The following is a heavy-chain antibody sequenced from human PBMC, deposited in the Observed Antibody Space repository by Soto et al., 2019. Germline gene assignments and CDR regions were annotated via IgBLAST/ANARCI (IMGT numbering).Heavy chain of an antibody. V-gene: IGHV4-59*01. CDR1: GGSISSYY. CDR3: ARDRKDYYDSSGSFDY. D-gene: IGHD3-22*01. Sequence: TSETLSLTCTVSGGSISSYYWSWIRQPPGKGLEWIGYIYYSGSTNYNPSLKSRVTISVDTSKNQFSLKLSSVTAADTAVYYCARDRKDYYDSSGSFDYWGQGTLVTVSS. CDR2: IYYSGST. J-gene: IGHJ4*02.